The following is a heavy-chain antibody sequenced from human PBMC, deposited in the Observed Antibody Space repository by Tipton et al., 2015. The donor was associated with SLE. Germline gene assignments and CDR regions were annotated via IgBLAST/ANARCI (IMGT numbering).Heavy chain of an antibody. Sequence: SLRLSCAGSGFTVNGDYMTWVRQAPGKGLEWVSVIYSATSIYYADSVKGRFTISGDISKNTLYLQMNNLRAEDTAIYYCAIDNWKERAIDSWGQGTLVTVSS. CDR2: IYSATSI. D-gene: IGHD1-20*01. J-gene: IGHJ4*02. CDR1: GFTVNGDY. CDR3: AIDNWKERAIDS. V-gene: IGHV3-53*05.